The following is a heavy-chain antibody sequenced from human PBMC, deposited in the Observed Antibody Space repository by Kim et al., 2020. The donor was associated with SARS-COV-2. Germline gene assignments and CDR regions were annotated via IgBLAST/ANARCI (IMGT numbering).Heavy chain of an antibody. CDR3: VLSIIGSYLGPFDH. CDR2: ISYDGSNK. J-gene: IGHJ4*02. CDR1: GFTFSSYG. V-gene: IGHV3-30*03. Sequence: GGSLRLSCAASGFTFSSYGMHWVRQAPGKGPEWVAVISYDGSNKYYADSVKGRFTISRDNSKNTLYLQMNSLRAEDTAVYYCVLSIIGSYLGPFDHWAQGPLVTGPS. D-gene: IGHD1-26*01.